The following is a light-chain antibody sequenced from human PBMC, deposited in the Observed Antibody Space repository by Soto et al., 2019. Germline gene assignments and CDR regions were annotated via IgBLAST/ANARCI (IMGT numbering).Light chain of an antibody. CDR3: LQYNSYS. Sequence: DIQMTQSPSTLSASVGDRVTITCRASQSISSWLAWYQQKPGKAPNLLIFDASSLESGVPSRFSGSGSGTEFTLTISSLQPGDFATYYCLQYNSYSVGQGTKLEIK. CDR2: DAS. CDR1: QSISSW. J-gene: IGKJ2*01. V-gene: IGKV1-5*01.